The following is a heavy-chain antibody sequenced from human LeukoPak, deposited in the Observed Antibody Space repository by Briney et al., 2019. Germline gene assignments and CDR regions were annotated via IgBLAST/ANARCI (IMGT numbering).Heavy chain of an antibody. D-gene: IGHD6-13*01. J-gene: IGHJ4*02. Sequence: PGGSLRLSCVVSGIPFSDYYMNWIRQAPGKGLEWISYISSSSSYTDYADSVKGRFTISRDNAQNALLLQMDSLRVEDTAVYYCAAGTAADYWGQGTRVTVSS. CDR2: ISSSSSYT. CDR1: GIPFSDYY. CDR3: AAGTAADY. V-gene: IGHV3-11*03.